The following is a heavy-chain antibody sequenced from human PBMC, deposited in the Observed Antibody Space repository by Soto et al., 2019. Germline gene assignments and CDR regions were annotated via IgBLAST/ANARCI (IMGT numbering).Heavy chain of an antibody. CDR3: ARDSPLVGDTEDYYCYGMDV. J-gene: IGHJ6*02. Sequence: QVQLVQSGAEVKKPGSSVKVSCKASGGTFSSYAISWVRQAPGQGLEWMGGIIPIFGTANYAQKFQGRVTITADESTSTAYMELSSLRSEDTAVYYCARDSPLVGDTEDYYCYGMDVWGQGTTVTVAS. CDR2: IIPIFGTA. D-gene: IGHD1-26*01. V-gene: IGHV1-69*01. CDR1: GGTFSSYA.